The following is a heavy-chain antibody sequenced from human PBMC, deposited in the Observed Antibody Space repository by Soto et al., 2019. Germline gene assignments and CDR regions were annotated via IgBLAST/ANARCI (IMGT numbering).Heavy chain of an antibody. Sequence: QVQLVQSGAEVKKPGSSVKVSCKDCGGTFSSYAISWVRQAPGQGLEWMGGIIPIFGTANYAQKFQGRVTITADESTSTAYMELSSLRSEDTAVYYCARDFYYDSSGYYSQPLERAFDIWGQGTMVTVSS. V-gene: IGHV1-69*01. J-gene: IGHJ3*02. CDR2: IIPIFGTA. CDR3: ARDFYYDSSGYYSQPLERAFDI. CDR1: GGTFSSYA. D-gene: IGHD3-22*01.